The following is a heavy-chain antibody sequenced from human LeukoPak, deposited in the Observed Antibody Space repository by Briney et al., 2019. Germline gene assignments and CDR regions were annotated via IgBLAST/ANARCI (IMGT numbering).Heavy chain of an antibody. Sequence: GGSLRLSCAASGFTFSSYSMTWVRQAPGKGLEWVSYISSSSSTIYYADSVKGRFTISRDNAKNSLYLQMNSLRAEDTAVYYCARDLVIAAAGTGYYYYGMDVWGQGTTVTVSS. V-gene: IGHV3-48*01. J-gene: IGHJ6*02. CDR3: ARDLVIAAAGTGYYYYGMDV. CDR2: ISSSSSTI. D-gene: IGHD6-13*01. CDR1: GFTFSSYS.